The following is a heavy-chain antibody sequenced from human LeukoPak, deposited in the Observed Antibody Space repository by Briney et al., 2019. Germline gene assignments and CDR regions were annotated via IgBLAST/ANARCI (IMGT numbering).Heavy chain of an antibody. CDR3: ARVRGYDYAWGLKGYFDY. CDR1: GGSVSSGSYY. D-gene: IGHD3-16*01. J-gene: IGHJ4*02. V-gene: IGHV4-61*01. CDR2: IYYSGST. Sequence: PSETLSLTCTVSGGSVSSGSYYWSWIRQPPGKGLEWIGYIYYSGSTNYNPSLKSRVTISVDTSKNQFSLKLSSVTAADTAVYYCARVRGYDYAWGLKGYFDYWGQGTLVTVSS.